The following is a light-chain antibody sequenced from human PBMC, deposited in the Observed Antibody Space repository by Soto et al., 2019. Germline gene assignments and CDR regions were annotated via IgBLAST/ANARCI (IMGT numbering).Light chain of an antibody. CDR3: QTWGTGIV. J-gene: IGLJ2*01. CDR1: SRHRNLA. Sequence: QLVLTQSPSASASLGASVKLTCTLSSRHRNLAIAWHQQQPDKDPRYLMKLNSDGSHSKGDEIPDRFSGSSSGAERYLTISSLQSEDEADYYCQTWGTGIVFGEGTKLTVL. CDR2: LNSDGSH. V-gene: IGLV4-69*01.